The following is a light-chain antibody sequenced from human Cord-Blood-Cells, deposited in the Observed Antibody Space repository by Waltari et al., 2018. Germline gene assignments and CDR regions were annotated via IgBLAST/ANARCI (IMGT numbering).Light chain of an antibody. CDR1: QSVSSN. CDR3: QQYNNWPPYT. V-gene: IGKV3-15*01. J-gene: IGKJ2*01. Sequence: EIVMTQSPATLSVSPGERATLPCRASQSVSSNLAWYQQKPGQAPRLLIYGASTRATGIPARFRGSGSGTEFTLTISSLQSEDFAVYYCQQYNNWPPYTCGQGTKLEIK. CDR2: GAS.